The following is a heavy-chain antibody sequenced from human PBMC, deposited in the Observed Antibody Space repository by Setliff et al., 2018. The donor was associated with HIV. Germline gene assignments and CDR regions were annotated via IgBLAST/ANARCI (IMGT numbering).Heavy chain of an antibody. CDR1: AFTFSNAW. J-gene: IGHJ6*02. V-gene: IGHV3-33*08. Sequence: GGSLRLSCAASAFTFSNAWMSWVRQAPGKGLKWVAVIWYDESHTYYAESMKGRFTISRDNSKNTLYLQMDSLRVEDTALYYCARDRDFQWLLQKDGMDVWGQGTTVTVSS. CDR2: IWYDESHT. D-gene: IGHD6-19*01. CDR3: ARDRDFQWLLQKDGMDV.